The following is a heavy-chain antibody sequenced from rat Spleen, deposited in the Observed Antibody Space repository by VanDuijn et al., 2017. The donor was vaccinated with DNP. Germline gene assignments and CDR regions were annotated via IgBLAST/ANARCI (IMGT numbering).Heavy chain of an antibody. CDR3: TRPMDYYSGGFAY. Sequence: EVQLVESGGGLVQPGRSLKLSCAASGFTFSDFYMGWVRQTPTRGLELVAYITYDGGNPYYGDSVKGRFTISRDNAKNILYLQMNSLRSEDTATYYCTRPMDYYSGGFAYWGQGSLVTVSS. D-gene: IGHD1-1*01. J-gene: IGHJ3*01. CDR2: ITYDGGNP. V-gene: IGHV5-22*01. CDR1: GFTFSDFY.